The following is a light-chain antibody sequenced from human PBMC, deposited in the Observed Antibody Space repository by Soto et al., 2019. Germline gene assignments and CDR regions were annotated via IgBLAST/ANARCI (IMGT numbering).Light chain of an antibody. Sequence: DIQMTQSPSTLSASVGDRVTITCRASQSISSWLAWYQQKPGRAPKLLIHKASSLESGVPSRFSGSGSGTEFSLTISSLQPDDFVTYYCQQYNNYPRTLGQGTKVDTK. CDR3: QQYNNYPRT. CDR1: QSISSW. J-gene: IGKJ1*01. V-gene: IGKV1-5*03. CDR2: KAS.